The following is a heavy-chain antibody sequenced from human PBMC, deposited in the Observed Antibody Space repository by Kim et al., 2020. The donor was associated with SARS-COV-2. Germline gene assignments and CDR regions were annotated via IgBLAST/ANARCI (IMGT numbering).Heavy chain of an antibody. V-gene: IGHV1-69*13. CDR3: ALSRGGYYASGNSFDY. CDR2: IIPAYGTA. CDR1: GGTFNNYG. Sequence: SVKVSCKASGGTFNNYGIDWMRLAPGQGLEWMGGIIPAYGTARHAQKFQGRVTIVADLSSSTAYMELSSLTFDDTAKYYCALSRGGYYASGNSFDYWGQGTLVTVS. J-gene: IGHJ4*02. D-gene: IGHD3-16*01.